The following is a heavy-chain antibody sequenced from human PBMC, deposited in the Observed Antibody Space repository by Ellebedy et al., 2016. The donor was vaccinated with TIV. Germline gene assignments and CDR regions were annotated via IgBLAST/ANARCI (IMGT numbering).Heavy chain of an antibody. Sequence: GGSLRLSXTGSGFNFGNYGVSWLRQAPGKGLEWVGFIRSQDYGATTEYAASMQGRFTISRDDSKNIAYLQMDSLKTEDSAMYFCSRGAKPDPHENWGPGTQVTVSS. CDR3: SRGAKPDPHEN. V-gene: IGHV3-49*03. CDR2: IRSQDYGATT. CDR1: GFNFGNYG. J-gene: IGHJ4*02.